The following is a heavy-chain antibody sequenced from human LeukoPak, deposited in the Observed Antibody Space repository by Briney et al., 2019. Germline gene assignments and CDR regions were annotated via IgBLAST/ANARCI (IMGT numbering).Heavy chain of an antibody. V-gene: IGHV4-38-2*02. D-gene: IGHD1-1*01. CDR2: IYHSGST. CDR1: GYSISSGYS. Sequence: SETLSLTCTVSGYSISSGYSWGWIRQPQGKGLEWIGSIYHSGSTYYNPSLKSRVTISVDTSKNQFSLKLSSVTAADTAVYYCARGRADDLFDIWGQGTMVTVSS. CDR3: ARGRADDLFDI. J-gene: IGHJ3*02.